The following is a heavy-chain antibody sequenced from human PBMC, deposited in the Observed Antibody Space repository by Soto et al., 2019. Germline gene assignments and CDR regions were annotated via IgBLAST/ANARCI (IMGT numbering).Heavy chain of an antibody. V-gene: IGHV3-30*18. CDR1: GFTFNNYG. CDR3: AKSRDAYNFYFYYGMDV. D-gene: IGHD2-2*01. CDR2: ILYDGSNK. Sequence: GSLRLSCAASGFTFNNYGMHWVRQTPGKGLEWVALILYDGSNKYYADSVKGRFTISRDNSKNTLYLQVSSLRAEDTAVYYCAKSRDAYNFYFYYGMDVWGQGTTVTVSS. J-gene: IGHJ6*02.